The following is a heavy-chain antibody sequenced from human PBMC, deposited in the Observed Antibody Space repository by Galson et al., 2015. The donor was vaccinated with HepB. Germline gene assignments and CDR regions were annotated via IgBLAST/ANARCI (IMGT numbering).Heavy chain of an antibody. CDR1: GYTFSSYS. Sequence: SVKVSCKASGYTFSSYSITWVRQGPGQGLEWMGWISAYNRNTNYAQKLQGRVTMTTDRSTSTAYMELRSLRSDDTAIYYCARGALVAGVAATQNNWFDPWGQGTLVTVSS. CDR2: ISAYNRNT. D-gene: IGHD2-15*01. CDR3: ARGALVAGVAATQNNWFDP. V-gene: IGHV1-18*01. J-gene: IGHJ5*02.